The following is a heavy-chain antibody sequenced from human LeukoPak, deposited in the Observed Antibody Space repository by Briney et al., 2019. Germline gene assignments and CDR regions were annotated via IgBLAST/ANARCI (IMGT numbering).Heavy chain of an antibody. CDR3: TIDYGDYEGDYYFDY. CDR2: IKSKTDGGTT. D-gene: IGHD4-17*01. Sequence: GGSLRLSCAASGFTFSDVWMSWVRQAPGKGLEWVGRIKSKTDGGTTDYAAPVKGRFTISRDDSESTLYLQMNSLKTEDTAVYYCTIDYGDYEGDYYFDYWGQGTLVTVSS. CDR1: GFTFSDVW. J-gene: IGHJ4*02. V-gene: IGHV3-15*01.